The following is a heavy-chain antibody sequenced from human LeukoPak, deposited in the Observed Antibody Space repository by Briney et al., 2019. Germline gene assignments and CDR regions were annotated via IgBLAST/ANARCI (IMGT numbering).Heavy chain of an antibody. CDR3: AREPRITMVRGVIIGYFDY. V-gene: IGHV4-59*12. Sequence: PSETLSLTCAVSGVSIRSYFWSWIRQPPGKGLEWIGYIYYSGSTYYNPSLKSRVTISVDTSKNQFSLKLSSVTAADTAVYYCAREPRITMVRGVIIGYFDYWGQGTLVTVSS. CDR1: GVSIRSYF. CDR2: IYYSGST. D-gene: IGHD3-10*01. J-gene: IGHJ4*02.